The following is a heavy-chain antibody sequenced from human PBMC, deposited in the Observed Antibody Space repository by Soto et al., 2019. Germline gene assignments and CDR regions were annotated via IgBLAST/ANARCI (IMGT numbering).Heavy chain of an antibody. CDR2: ISYDGSNK. V-gene: IGHV3-30*18. CDR3: AKERVAAAMPGMFFGY. D-gene: IGHD2-2*01. J-gene: IGHJ4*02. CDR1: GFTFSSYG. Sequence: QVQLVESGGGVVQPGRSLRLSCAASGFTFSSYGMHWVRQAPGKGLERVAVISYDGSNKYYADSVKGRFTISRDNSKNALYLQMNSLRAEDTAVYYCAKERVAAAMPGMFFGYWGQGTLVTVSS.